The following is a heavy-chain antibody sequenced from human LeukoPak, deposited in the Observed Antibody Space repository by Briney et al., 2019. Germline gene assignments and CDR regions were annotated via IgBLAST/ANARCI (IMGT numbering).Heavy chain of an antibody. D-gene: IGHD3-22*01. J-gene: IGHJ4*02. CDR3: ARGSFGDDSSGFYYN. V-gene: IGHV4-39*07. CDR2: IYYSGST. CDR1: GFTFSSYW. Sequence: PGGSLRLSCAASGFTFSSYWMHWVRQPPGKGLEWIGSIYYSGSTYYNPSLKSRVTISVDTSKNQFSLKLNSVTAADTAVYFCARGSFGDDSSGFYYNWGQGTLVTVSS.